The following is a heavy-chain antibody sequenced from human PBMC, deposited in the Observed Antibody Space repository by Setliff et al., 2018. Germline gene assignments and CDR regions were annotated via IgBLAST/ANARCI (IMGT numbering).Heavy chain of an antibody. CDR3: ARLRYYGSGSYLDY. J-gene: IGHJ4*02. V-gene: IGHV4-39*07. D-gene: IGHD3-10*01. CDR2: IYHSGST. CDR1: GGSISSSSYY. Sequence: SETLSLTCTVSGGSISSSSYYWGWIRQPPGKGLEWIGSIYHSGSTYYNPSPKSRVTISVDTSKNQFSLKLSSVTAADTAVYYCARLRYYGSGSYLDYWGQGTRVTVS.